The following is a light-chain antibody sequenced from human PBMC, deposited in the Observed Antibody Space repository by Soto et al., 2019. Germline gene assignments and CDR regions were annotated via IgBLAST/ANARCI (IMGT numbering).Light chain of an antibody. Sequence: DIQMTQSPSSLSASPGDRVTFTCRASRGVTNYLAWYQQKPGKAPKLLIYAASTLHTGVPSRFSGSGSGTDFTLTISSLQPEDFAIYYCLPYNSGLRTFGQGTKVEIK. J-gene: IGKJ1*01. CDR3: LPYNSGLRT. V-gene: IGKV1-27*01. CDR2: AAS. CDR1: RGVTNY.